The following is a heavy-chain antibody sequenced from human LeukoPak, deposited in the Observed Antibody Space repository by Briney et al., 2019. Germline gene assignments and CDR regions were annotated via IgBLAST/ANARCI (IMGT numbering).Heavy chain of an antibody. CDR3: AATYYYGLGSWAELNFDY. CDR2: IYTSGST. Sequence: SETLSLTCTVSGGSISSYYWSWIRQPAGKGLEWIGRIYTSGSTNYNPSLKSRVTMSVDTSKNQFSLKLSSVTAADTAVYYCAATYYYGLGSWAELNFDYWGQGTLVTVSS. J-gene: IGHJ4*02. D-gene: IGHD3-10*01. V-gene: IGHV4-4*07. CDR1: GGSISSYY.